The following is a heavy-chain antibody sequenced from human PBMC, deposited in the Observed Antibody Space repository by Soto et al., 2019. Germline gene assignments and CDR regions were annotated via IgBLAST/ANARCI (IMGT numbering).Heavy chain of an antibody. V-gene: IGHV4-39*01. CDR3: ASRYYDYIWGSYRPADY. Sequence: PSETLSLTCTVSGGSISSSSYYWGWIRQPPGKGLEWIGSIYYSGSTYYNPSLKSRVTISVDTSKNQFSLKLSSVTAADTAVYYCASRYYDYIWGSYRPADYWGQGTLVTVSS. J-gene: IGHJ4*02. CDR1: GGSISSSSYY. D-gene: IGHD3-16*02. CDR2: IYYSGST.